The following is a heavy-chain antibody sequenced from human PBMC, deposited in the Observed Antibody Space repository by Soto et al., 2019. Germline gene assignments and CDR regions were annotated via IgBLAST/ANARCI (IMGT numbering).Heavy chain of an antibody. CDR3: ARGRRYEFWSGLNIGNWFDP. D-gene: IGHD3-3*01. CDR2: IHHSGST. V-gene: IGHV4-34*01. Sequence: SETLSLTGAVYDGAFSGYYWSWIRQPPGKGMEWIGEIHHSGSTNYNPSLKSRVTRSVDTSKNQFSLKLSAVTAADTAVDYCARGRRYEFWSGLNIGNWFDPWGQGTLVTVSS. J-gene: IGHJ5*02. CDR1: DGAFSGYY.